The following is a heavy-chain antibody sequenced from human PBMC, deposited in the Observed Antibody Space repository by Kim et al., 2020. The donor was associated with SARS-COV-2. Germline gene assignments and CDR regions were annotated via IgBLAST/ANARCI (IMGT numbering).Heavy chain of an antibody. CDR1: GFTFSNYA. J-gene: IGHJ4*02. CDR3: ARAPYDSSGYASWFFDY. Sequence: GGSLRLSCAASGFTFSNYALHWVRQAPGKGLEWVAVISYDGSNKYYVDSVKGRFTVSRDNSKNTLYVQMNSLRAEDTAVYYCARAPYDSSGYASWFFDYWGQGTLVTVSS. CDR2: ISYDGSNK. D-gene: IGHD3-22*01. V-gene: IGHV3-30*04.